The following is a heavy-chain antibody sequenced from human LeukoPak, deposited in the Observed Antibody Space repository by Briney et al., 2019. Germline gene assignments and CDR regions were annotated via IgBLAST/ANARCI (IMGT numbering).Heavy chain of an antibody. D-gene: IGHD2-8*01. J-gene: IGHJ4*02. CDR2: ISYDGSNK. CDR1: GFTFSSFA. V-gene: IGHV3-30*16. CDR3: ARADCTNGVCQLDY. Sequence: GGSLRLSCAASGFTFSSFAMHWVRQAPGKGLEGGAVISYDGSNKYYADSVKGRFTISRDNSKNTLYLQMNSLRAEDTAVYYCARADCTNGVCQLDYWGQGTLVTVSS.